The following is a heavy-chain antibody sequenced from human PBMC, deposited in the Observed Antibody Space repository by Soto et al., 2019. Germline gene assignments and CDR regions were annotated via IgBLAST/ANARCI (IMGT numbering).Heavy chain of an antibody. D-gene: IGHD4-17*01. Sequence: EVQLVESGGGLVQPGRSLRLSCAASGFTFDDYAMHWVRQAPGKGLEWVSGISWNSGSIGYADSVKGRFTISRDNAKNSLYLQMNSLRAEDTALYYCAKSYRDDYGDLRTPDETNYFDYWGQGTLVTVSS. V-gene: IGHV3-9*01. J-gene: IGHJ4*02. CDR1: GFTFDDYA. CDR3: AKSYRDDYGDLRTPDETNYFDY. CDR2: ISWNSGSI.